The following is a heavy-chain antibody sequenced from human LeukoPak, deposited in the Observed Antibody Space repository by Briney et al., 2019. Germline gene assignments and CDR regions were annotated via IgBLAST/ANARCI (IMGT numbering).Heavy chain of an antibody. V-gene: IGHV3-23*01. D-gene: IGHD6-19*01. J-gene: IGHJ6*03. CDR2: ISCSGGST. Sequence: GGSLRLSCAASGFTFSSYSMNWARQAPGKGLEWVSAISCSGGSTYYADSVKGRFTISRDNSKNTLYLQMNSLRAEDTAVYYCAKDSAGEQWLLDYYYYMDVWGKGTTVTVSS. CDR1: GFTFSSYS. CDR3: AKDSAGEQWLLDYYYYMDV.